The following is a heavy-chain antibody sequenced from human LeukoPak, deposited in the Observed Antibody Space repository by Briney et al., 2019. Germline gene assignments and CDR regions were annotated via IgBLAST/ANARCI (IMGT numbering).Heavy chain of an antibody. D-gene: IGHD3-3*01. CDR1: GGSXSSSSYF. Sequence: ETLSLTCXVSGGSXSSSSYFWGWIRQPPGKGLEWVGSMYYLGSTFYNPSLRSRVTISVDTSKSQFSLKLTSVTAADTAVYYCASPQRWGGYWGQGTLVTVSS. V-gene: IGHV4-39*01. J-gene: IGHJ4*02. CDR2: MYYLGST. CDR3: ASPQRWGGY.